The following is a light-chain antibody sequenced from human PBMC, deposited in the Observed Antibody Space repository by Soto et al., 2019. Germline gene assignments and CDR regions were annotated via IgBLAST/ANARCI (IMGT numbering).Light chain of an antibody. CDR1: MRDVGAYNL. CDR2: EVR. Sequence: QSALTQPASVSGSAGQSITISCSGTMRDVGAYNLVSWYQQHPGTAPKLIIYEVRNRPSGISSRFSGSRSGNTASLTISGLQPEDEGDYYCSAYAGSYFYVFGTGTKVTVL. J-gene: IGLJ1*01. CDR3: SAYAGSYFYV. V-gene: IGLV2-14*01.